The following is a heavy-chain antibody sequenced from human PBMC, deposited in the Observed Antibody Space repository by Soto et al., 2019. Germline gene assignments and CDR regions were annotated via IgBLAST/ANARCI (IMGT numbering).Heavy chain of an antibody. Sequence: SETLSLTCAVYGGSFSGYYWSWIRQPPGKGLEWVGELNPSGRTNYHPSLNSRVTISSDTPKTQLSLRLNSVTAADTALYYCARGREQWLVDAFDIWGQGTMVTVSS. CDR2: LNPSGRT. CDR1: GGSFSGYY. J-gene: IGHJ3*02. D-gene: IGHD6-19*01. CDR3: ARGREQWLVDAFDI. V-gene: IGHV4-34*01.